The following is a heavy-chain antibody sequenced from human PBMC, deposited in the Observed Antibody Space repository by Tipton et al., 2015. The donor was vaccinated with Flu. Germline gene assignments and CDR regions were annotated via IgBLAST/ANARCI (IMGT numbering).Heavy chain of an antibody. CDR1: GGSISSSTYL. CDR3: ARLFRVTDLSTYNWFDP. V-gene: IGHV4-39*01. D-gene: IGHD4-23*01. Sequence: TLSLTCTVSGGSISSSTYLWAWIRQPPGKGLEWIGNIYYSGNTYYNASPKSRVTISVDTSKNQFSLKLSSVTAADTAVYYCARLFRVTDLSTYNWFDPWGQGTLVAVSS. J-gene: IGHJ5*02. CDR2: IYYSGNT.